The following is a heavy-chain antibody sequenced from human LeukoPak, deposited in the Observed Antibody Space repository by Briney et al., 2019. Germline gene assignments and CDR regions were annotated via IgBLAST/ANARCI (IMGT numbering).Heavy chain of an antibody. J-gene: IGHJ3*02. CDR3: ARDDSSGYYYGNAFDI. V-gene: IGHV4-4*07. CDR1: GGSISSYY. Sequence: SETLSLTCTVSGGSISSYYWSWIRQPAGKGLEWIGRIYTSGSANYNPSLKSRVTMSVDTSKNQFSLKLSSVTAADTAVYYCARDDSSGYYYGNAFDIWGQGTMVTVSS. D-gene: IGHD3-22*01. CDR2: IYTSGSA.